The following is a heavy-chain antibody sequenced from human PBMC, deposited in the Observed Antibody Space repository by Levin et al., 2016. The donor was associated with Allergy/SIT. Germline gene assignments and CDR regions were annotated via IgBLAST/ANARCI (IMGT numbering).Heavy chain of an antibody. V-gene: IGHV1-18*01. Sequence: ASVKVSCKASGYTFTSYGISWVRQAPGQGLEWMGWISAYNGNTNYAQKLQGRVTMTTDTSTSTAYMELRSLRSDDTAVYYCATSIYDFWSGYLGEAFDYWGQGTLVTVSS. CDR1: GYTFTSYG. D-gene: IGHD3-3*01. CDR3: ATSIYDFWSGYLGEAFDY. CDR2: ISAYNGNT. J-gene: IGHJ4*02.